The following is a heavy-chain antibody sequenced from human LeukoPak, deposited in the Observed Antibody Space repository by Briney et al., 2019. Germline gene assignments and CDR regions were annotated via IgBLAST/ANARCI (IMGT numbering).Heavy chain of an antibody. CDR2: IYHSGST. V-gene: IGHV4-38-2*02. CDR3: ARGYYDSSGYYRDAFDI. Sequence: ETLSLTCTVSGYSISSGYYWGWIRQPPGKGLEWIGSIYHSGSTYYNPSLKSRVTISVDTSKNQFSLKLSSVTAADTAVYYCARGYYDSSGYYRDAFDIWGQGTMVTASS. D-gene: IGHD3-22*01. CDR1: GYSISSGYY. J-gene: IGHJ3*02.